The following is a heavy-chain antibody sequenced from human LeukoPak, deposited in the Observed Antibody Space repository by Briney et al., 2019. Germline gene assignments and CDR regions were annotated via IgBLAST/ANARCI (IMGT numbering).Heavy chain of an antibody. CDR2: ISGSGGST. CDR3: AKEAPEGVPAATMNYFDY. D-gene: IGHD2-2*01. J-gene: IGHJ4*02. CDR1: GFTCSSYA. V-gene: IGHV3-23*01. Sequence: GGSLRLSCAASGFTCSSYAMSWVRQAPGKGLEWVSAISGSGGSTYYADSVKGRFTISRDNSKNTLYLQMNSLRAEDTAVYYCAKEAPEGVPAATMNYFDYWGQGTLVTVSS.